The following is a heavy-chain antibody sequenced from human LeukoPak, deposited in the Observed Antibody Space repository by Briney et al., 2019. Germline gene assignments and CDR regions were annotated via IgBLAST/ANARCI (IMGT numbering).Heavy chain of an antibody. CDR1: GFTFTTFW. V-gene: IGHV3-7*01. CDR3: VKDVLLFGEDSGHHFDY. CDR2: ISPDGRDK. J-gene: IGHJ4*02. D-gene: IGHD3-10*01. Sequence: GGSLRLSCAASGFTFTTFWMTWVRQAPGKGLEWVANISPDGRDKYYVDSVKGRFTISRDNSKNALSLQMNSLRAEDTAVYYCVKDVLLFGEDSGHHFDYWGQGTLVTVAS.